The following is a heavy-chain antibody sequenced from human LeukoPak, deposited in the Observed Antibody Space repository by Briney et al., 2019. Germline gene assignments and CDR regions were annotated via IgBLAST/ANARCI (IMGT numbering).Heavy chain of an antibody. CDR1: GYTFTGYS. D-gene: IGHD1-20*01. CDR3: ATQNNSYFDY. J-gene: IGHJ4*02. V-gene: IGHV1-2*02. Sequence: VKVSCKASGYTFTGYSMHWVRQAPGQGLEWMGWINPNSGGTKFAQKFQGRVTMTRDTSISTAYMEVSRLRSDDTAVYYCATQNNSYFDYWGQGTLVTVSS. CDR2: INPNSGGT.